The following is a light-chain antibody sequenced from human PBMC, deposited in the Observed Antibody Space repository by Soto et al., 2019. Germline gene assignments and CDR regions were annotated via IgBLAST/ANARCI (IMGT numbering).Light chain of an antibody. CDR3: ASYAGNNNFVL. CDR2: EVT. V-gene: IGLV2-8*01. J-gene: IGLJ2*01. Sequence: QSALAQPPSASGSPGQSVTISCTGTSSDVGAYNYVSWYQQHPGKAPKLVIYEVTERPSGVLERFSGSKSGSTASLTVSGLQAEDEALYYCASYAGNNNFVLFGGGTKVTVL. CDR1: SSDVGAYNY.